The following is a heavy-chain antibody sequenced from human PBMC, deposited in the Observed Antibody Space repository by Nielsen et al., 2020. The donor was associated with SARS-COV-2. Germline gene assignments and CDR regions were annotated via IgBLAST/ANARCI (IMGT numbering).Heavy chain of an antibody. V-gene: IGHV4-39*07. CDR3: ARAELLWFGDAYYYYYMDV. J-gene: IGHJ6*03. Sequence: WIRQPPGKGLEWIGSIYYGGSTYYNPSLKSRVTISVDKSKNQFSLKLSSVTAADTAVYYCARAELLWFGDAYYYYYMDVWGKGTTVTVSS. CDR2: IYYGGST. D-gene: IGHD3-10*01.